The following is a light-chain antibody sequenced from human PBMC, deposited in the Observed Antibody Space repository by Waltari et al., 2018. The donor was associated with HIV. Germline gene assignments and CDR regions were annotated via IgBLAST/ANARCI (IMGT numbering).Light chain of an antibody. CDR3: QSADSSGTYV. CDR1: ALPNHF. Sequence: SNELTQPPSVSVSPGQTARITCSGDALPNHFASWYQKKPGQAPVLMIYQDNERPSGIPERFSGASSGTTVTLTISGVQAEDEADYYCQSADSSGTYVLGTGTKVTVL. CDR2: QDN. V-gene: IGLV3-25*03. J-gene: IGLJ1*01.